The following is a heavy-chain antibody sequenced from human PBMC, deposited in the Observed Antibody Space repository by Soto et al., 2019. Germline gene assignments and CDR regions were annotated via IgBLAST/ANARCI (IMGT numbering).Heavy chain of an antibody. Sequence: ASAQASCKASGCTVTSCVISWVRQAPGQGLEWMGWISAYNGNTNYAQKLQGRVTMTTDTSTSTAYMELRSLRSDDTAVYYCARVPDYWGQGILVTVS. CDR3: ARVPDY. CDR1: GCTVTSCV. J-gene: IGHJ4*02. CDR2: ISAYNGNT. V-gene: IGHV1-18*01. D-gene: IGHD2-2*01.